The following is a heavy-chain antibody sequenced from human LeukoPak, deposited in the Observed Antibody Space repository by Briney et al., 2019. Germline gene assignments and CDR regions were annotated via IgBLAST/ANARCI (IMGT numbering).Heavy chain of an antibody. D-gene: IGHD2-2*01. Sequence: PGGSLRLSCAASGFTFSSYEMNWVRQAPGKGLEWVSYISSSGSTIYYADSVKGRFTISRDNAKNSLYLQMNSLRAEDTAVYYCARGLGYCSSTSCYRLLSSYWGQGTLVTVSS. CDR2: ISSSGSTI. J-gene: IGHJ4*02. CDR1: GFTFSSYE. CDR3: ARGLGYCSSTSCYRLLSSY. V-gene: IGHV3-48*03.